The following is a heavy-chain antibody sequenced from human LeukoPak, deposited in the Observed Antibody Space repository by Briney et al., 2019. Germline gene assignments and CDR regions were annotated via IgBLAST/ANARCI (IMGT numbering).Heavy chain of an antibody. Sequence: KPSETLSLTCAVYGGSFSGYYWSWIRQPPGKGLEWIGEINHSGSTNYNPSLKSGVTISVDTSKNQFSLKLSSVTAADTAVYYCARRRQPPTIHYYYYMDVWGKGTTVTISS. J-gene: IGHJ6*03. CDR2: INHSGST. CDR1: GGSFSGYY. CDR3: ARRRQPPTIHYYYYMDV. V-gene: IGHV4-34*01. D-gene: IGHD5-12*01.